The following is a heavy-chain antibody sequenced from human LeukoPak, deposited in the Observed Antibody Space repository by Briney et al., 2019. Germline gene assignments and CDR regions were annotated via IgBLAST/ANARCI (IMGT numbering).Heavy chain of an antibody. J-gene: IGHJ4*02. CDR2: ISRSGSTI. CDR3: MRDGGSSSSHY. V-gene: IGHV3-48*01. CDR1: GFTFRNYS. Sequence: GGSLRLSCAASGFTFRNYSMNWVRQAPGKGLEWVSYISRSGSTIYYADSMKGRFTISRDNAKNSLYLQVNSLRAEDTAVYYCMRDGGSSSSHYWGQGTLVTVSS. D-gene: IGHD6-6*01.